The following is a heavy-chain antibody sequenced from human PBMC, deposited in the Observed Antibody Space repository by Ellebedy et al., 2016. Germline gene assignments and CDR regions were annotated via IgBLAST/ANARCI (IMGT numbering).Heavy chain of an antibody. CDR1: GFTVGNNY. CDR3: ARNPGDCYSCGY. J-gene: IGHJ4*02. V-gene: IGHV3-53*01. Sequence: GGSLRLSXAASGFTVGNNYMIWVRQAPGKGLEWVSIFYSGGSTYYADSVKGRFTISRDNSKNTLYLQMNSLRAEDTAVYYCARNPGDCYSCGYWGQGTLVTVSS. CDR2: FYSGGST. D-gene: IGHD2-21*02.